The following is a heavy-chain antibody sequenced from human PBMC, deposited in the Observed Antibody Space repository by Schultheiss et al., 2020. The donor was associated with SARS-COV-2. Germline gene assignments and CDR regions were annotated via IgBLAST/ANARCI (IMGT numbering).Heavy chain of an antibody. CDR3: ARALGSAYSYGMDV. CDR2: ISYRGRT. J-gene: IGHJ6*02. V-gene: IGHV4-31*03. CDR1: GGSISSGGYF. D-gene: IGHD2-15*01. Sequence: SETLSLTCTVSGGSISSGGYFWTWIRQRPGKGLEWIGYISYRGRTYYNPSLKSRLTISVDMSQNHLSLKLSSVTAADTAIYYCARALGSAYSYGMDVWGHGAMVTVSS.